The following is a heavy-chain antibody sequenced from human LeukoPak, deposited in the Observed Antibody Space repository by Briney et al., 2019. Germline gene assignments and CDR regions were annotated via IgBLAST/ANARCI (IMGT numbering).Heavy chain of an antibody. D-gene: IGHD3-22*01. CDR2: IWYDGSNK. CDR3: ARDGAGVGDYYDSSGYPRDAFDI. J-gene: IGHJ3*02. V-gene: IGHV3-33*01. Sequence: GGSLRLSCAASGFTFSSYGMHWVRQAPGKGLEWMAVIWYDGSNKYYADSVKGRFTISRDNSKNTLYLQMNSLRAEDTAVYYCARDGAGVGDYYDSSGYPRDAFDIWGQGTMVTVSS. CDR1: GFTFSSYG.